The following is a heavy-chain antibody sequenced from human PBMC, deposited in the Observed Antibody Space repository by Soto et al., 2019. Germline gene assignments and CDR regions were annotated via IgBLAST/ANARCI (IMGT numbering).Heavy chain of an antibody. CDR1: GFTFSNYY. J-gene: IGHJ5*02. Sequence: EVQLVESGGGLVQPGGSLRLSCAVSGFTFSNYYMQWVRKGPGKGLVYVARIDFDGRSTVHADSVKGRFTISRDNAKNTLYLQMNSLGAEDTGVYYCARGGSTSWLRALDLWGQGTLVTVSS. V-gene: IGHV3-74*01. D-gene: IGHD6-13*01. CDR3: ARGGSTSWLRALDL. CDR2: IDFDGRST.